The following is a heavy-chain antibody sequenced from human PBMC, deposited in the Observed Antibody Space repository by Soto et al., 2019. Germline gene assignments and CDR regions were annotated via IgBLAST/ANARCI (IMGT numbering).Heavy chain of an antibody. CDR3: ARGHEYGDSDAFDV. Sequence: QVHLVQSGAEVKKPGSSVKVSCKYSGGTFRTESINWVRQAPGQGPEWMGGILPFFGTADYAPRFQGRVTITADGATTTVYMELRSLTSQDTAVYYCARGHEYGDSDAFDVWGQGTMVTVSS. J-gene: IGHJ3*01. D-gene: IGHD4-17*01. V-gene: IGHV1-69*13. CDR1: GGTFRTES. CDR2: ILPFFGTA.